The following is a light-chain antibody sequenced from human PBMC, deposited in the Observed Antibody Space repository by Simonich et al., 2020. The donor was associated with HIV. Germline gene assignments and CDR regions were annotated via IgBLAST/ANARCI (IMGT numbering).Light chain of an antibody. Sequence: DIQMTQSPSSLSASVGNKVTITCRASQSISNSLAWYQPKPGKAPKLLRSASSRLESGVPSRFSGSGSGTDYTLTISSLQPEDFATYYCQQFFSTPWTFGQGTKVEIK. CDR3: QQFFSTPWT. J-gene: IGKJ1*01. V-gene: IGKV1-NL1*01. CDR2: ASS. CDR1: QSISNS.